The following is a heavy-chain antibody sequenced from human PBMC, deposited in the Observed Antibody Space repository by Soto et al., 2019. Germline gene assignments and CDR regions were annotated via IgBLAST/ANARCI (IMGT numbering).Heavy chain of an antibody. CDR3: ARGRSYYGSGTYAPNSHWFDA. Sequence: KTSETLSLTCAVYGGSFSGYYWSWIRQPPGKGLEWIGEINHSGSTNYNPSLKSRVTISVDTSKNQFSLKLSSVTAADTAVYFCARGRSYYGSGTYAPNSHWFDAWGQGTLVTVSS. CDR2: INHSGST. D-gene: IGHD3-10*01. V-gene: IGHV4-34*01. CDR1: GGSFSGYY. J-gene: IGHJ5*02.